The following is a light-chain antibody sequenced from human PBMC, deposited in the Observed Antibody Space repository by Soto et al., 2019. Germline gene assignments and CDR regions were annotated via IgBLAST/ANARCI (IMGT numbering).Light chain of an antibody. J-gene: IGLJ1*01. CDR3: CSYARPGTLYV. V-gene: IGLV2-23*02. CDR2: EVS. CDR1: SSDVGTYNL. Sequence: QSVRSQPASVSGAPGQSIAISCTGTSSDVGTYNLVSWYQQPPGKAPKLIIFEVSKRPSGVSDRFSGSKSGNTASLTISGLQGEDEADYYCCSYARPGTLYVFGTGNKVTVL.